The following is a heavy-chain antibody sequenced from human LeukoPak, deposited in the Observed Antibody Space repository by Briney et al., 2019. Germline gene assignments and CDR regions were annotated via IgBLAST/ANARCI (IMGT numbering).Heavy chain of an antibody. CDR1: GYSFTGYY. CDR2: INPNSGGT. CDR3: ARDTYCGSYSSYYFDY. Sequence: ASVKVSCKASGYSFTGYYMHWVRQAPGQGLEWMGWINPNSGGTKYAQKFQGRVTMTRDTSISTAYMELSRLRSDDTAVYYCARDTYCGSYSSYYFDYWGQGTLVTVSS. J-gene: IGHJ4*02. V-gene: IGHV1-2*02. D-gene: IGHD1-26*01.